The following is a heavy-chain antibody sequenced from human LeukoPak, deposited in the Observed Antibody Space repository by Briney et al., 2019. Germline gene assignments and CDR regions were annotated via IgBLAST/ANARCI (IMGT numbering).Heavy chain of an antibody. CDR1: GFTFSSYW. CDR3: ARGHYYDSSGYSGY. D-gene: IGHD3-22*01. J-gene: IGHJ4*02. V-gene: IGHV3-7*04. Sequence: GGSLRLSCAASGFTFSSYWMNWVRQAPGKGLEWVANIKEDGSEKNYVDSVKGRFTISRDNAKNSLYLQMNSLRAEDTAVYYCARGHYYDSSGYSGYWGQGTLVTVSS. CDR2: IKEDGSEK.